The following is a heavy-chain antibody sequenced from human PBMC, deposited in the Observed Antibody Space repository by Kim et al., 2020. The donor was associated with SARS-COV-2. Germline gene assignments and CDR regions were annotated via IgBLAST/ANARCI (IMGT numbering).Heavy chain of an antibody. V-gene: IGHV3-30-3*01. CDR2: ISYDGSNK. J-gene: IGHJ6*02. D-gene: IGHD3-10*01. CDR3: ARDFGPTGDKWGLLWFGELYASGGMDV. CDR1: GFTFSSYA. Sequence: GSLRLSCAASGFTFSSYAMHWVRQAPGKGLEWVAVISYDGSNKYYADSVKGRFTISRDNSKNTLYLQMNSLRAEDTAVYYCARDFGPTGDKWGLLWFGELYASGGMDVWGQGTTVTVSS.